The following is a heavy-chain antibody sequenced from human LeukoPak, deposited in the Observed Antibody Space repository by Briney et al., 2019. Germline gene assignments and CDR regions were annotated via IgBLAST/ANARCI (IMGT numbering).Heavy chain of an antibody. CDR3: ARATYSSGWGTSDY. V-gene: IGHV4-59*01. J-gene: IGHJ4*02. D-gene: IGHD6-19*01. CDR1: GGSISRYY. CDR2: IYYSGST. Sequence: SETLSLTCTVSGGSISRYYWSWIRQPPGKGLEWIGYIYYSGSTNYNPSLKSRVTISVDTSKNQFSLKLSSVTAADTAVYYCARATYSSGWGTSDYWGQGTLVTVSS.